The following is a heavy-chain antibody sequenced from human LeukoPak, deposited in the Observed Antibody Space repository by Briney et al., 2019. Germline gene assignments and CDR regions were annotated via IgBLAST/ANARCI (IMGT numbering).Heavy chain of an antibody. Sequence: GGSLRLSCAVSGFTVSDHYMDWVRQAPGKVLEWVGRTRNKANSYTTEYAASVKGRFTISRDDSKNSLYLQMNSLKTEDTAVYYCARGSVAVGATHGPYYMDVWGKGTTVTVSS. CDR3: ARGSVAVGATHGPYYMDV. V-gene: IGHV3-72*01. CDR1: GFTVSDHY. CDR2: TRNKANSYTT. D-gene: IGHD2-15*01. J-gene: IGHJ6*03.